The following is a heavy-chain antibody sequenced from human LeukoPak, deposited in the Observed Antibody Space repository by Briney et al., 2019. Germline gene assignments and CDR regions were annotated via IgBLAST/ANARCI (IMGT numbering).Heavy chain of an antibody. CDR3: ARARYFDY. J-gene: IGHJ4*02. CDR1: GGSIGSSNYY. D-gene: IGHD1-14*01. V-gene: IGHV4-39*01. Sequence: SETLSLTCTVSGGSIGSSNYYWVWIRQPPGKGLEWIGSIYYSGSTYYHPSLESRVTISVDTSKNQFSLNLSSVTAADTAVYYCARARYFDYWGQGTLVTVSS. CDR2: IYYSGST.